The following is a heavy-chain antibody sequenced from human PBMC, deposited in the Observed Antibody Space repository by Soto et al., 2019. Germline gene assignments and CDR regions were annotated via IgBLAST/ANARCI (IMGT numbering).Heavy chain of an antibody. CDR3: ARVWGRGRYYYYGMDV. Sequence: KRXGTLSLAFAVFGGSFSGYYWSWIRQPPGKGLEWIGEINHSGSTNYNPSLKSRVTISVDTSKNQFSLKLSSVTAADTAVYYCARVWGRGRYYYYGMDVWGQGTTVTVSS. CDR2: INHSGST. D-gene: IGHD3-10*01. CDR1: GGSFSGYY. J-gene: IGHJ6*02. V-gene: IGHV4-34*01.